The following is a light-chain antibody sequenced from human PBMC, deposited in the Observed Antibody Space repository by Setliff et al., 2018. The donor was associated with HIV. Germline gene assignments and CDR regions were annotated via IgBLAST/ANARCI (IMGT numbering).Light chain of an antibody. Sequence: QSVLTQPTSVSGSPGQSIAISCNGTGSDIGGYNYVSWYQQQPGKAPKLIIYVVNSRLSGISTRFSGSKSGNTASLTISGLQAEDEAVYFCSSYTSTRSWVFGGGTKVT. J-gene: IGLJ3*02. CDR1: GSDIGGYNY. V-gene: IGLV2-14*03. CDR3: SSYTSTRSWV. CDR2: VVN.